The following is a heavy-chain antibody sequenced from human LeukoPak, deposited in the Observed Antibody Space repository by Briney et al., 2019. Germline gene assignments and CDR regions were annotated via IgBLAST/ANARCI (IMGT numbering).Heavy chain of an antibody. V-gene: IGHV3-30*04. CDR1: GFTFSSYA. D-gene: IGHD3-10*01. CDR2: ISYDGSNK. Sequence: GRSLRLSRAASGFTFSSYAMHWVRQAPGKGLEWVAVISYDGSNKYYADSVKGRFTISRDNSKNTLYLQMNSLRAEDMAVYYCARDRGYYGSGSYGPDGMDVWGQGTTVTVSS. J-gene: IGHJ6*02. CDR3: ARDRGYYGSGSYGPDGMDV.